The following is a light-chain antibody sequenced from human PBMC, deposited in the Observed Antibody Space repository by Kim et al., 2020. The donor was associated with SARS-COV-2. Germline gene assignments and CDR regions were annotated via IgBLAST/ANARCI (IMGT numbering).Light chain of an antibody. CDR2: AAS. Sequence: IQMTQSPSSLSASVRDRVTITCRASQSIGDYLNWYQHRPGKAPKLLIHAASSLQSDVPSRFSGSGSGTDFTLTISGLQPEDFTTYFCQQSYSTPHITFGPGTRLEIK. CDR1: QSIGDY. V-gene: IGKV1-39*01. J-gene: IGKJ5*01. CDR3: QQSYSTPHIT.